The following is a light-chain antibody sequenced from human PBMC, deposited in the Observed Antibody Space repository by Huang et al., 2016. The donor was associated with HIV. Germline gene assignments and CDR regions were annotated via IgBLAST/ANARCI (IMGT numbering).Light chain of an antibody. V-gene: IGKV1-33*01. CDR3: QHYDNLLPMYT. Sequence: DIQMTQSPSSLSASVGDRVTITCQASEDISNYLNWYQQKPGKAPKLLIYDASNLETGVPSRVSGSGSATDFTFTISSLQPEDIATYYCQHYDNLLPMYTFGQGTKLEIK. CDR1: EDISNY. J-gene: IGKJ2*01. CDR2: DAS.